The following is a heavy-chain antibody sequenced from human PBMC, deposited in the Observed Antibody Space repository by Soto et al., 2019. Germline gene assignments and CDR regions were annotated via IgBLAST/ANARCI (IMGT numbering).Heavy chain of an antibody. J-gene: IGHJ5*02. D-gene: IGHD6-13*01. CDR3: ARVGRRWSASHH. CDR2: IYYSGNT. V-gene: IGHV4-31*03. Sequence: QVQLQESGPGLVKPSQTLSLTCTVSGDSISSGGYYWSWIRQHPGKGLEWIGYIYYSGNTYYNPSLKSRVTISVDTSKNQFSLRLSSVTAADTAVYYCARVGRRWSASHHWGQGTLVTVSS. CDR1: GDSISSGGYY.